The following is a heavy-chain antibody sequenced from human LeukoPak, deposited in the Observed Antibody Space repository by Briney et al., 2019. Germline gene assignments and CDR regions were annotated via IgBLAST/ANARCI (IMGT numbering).Heavy chain of an antibody. J-gene: IGHJ3*02. D-gene: IGHD2-15*01. CDR1: GGSISSYY. CDR3: ARGRSVEVRLGYCSGGSCTHAFDI. CDR2: IYYSGST. Sequence: SETLSLTCTVSGGSISSYYWSWIRQPPGKGLEWIGYIYYSGSTNYNPSLKSRVTISVDTSKNQFSLKLSSVTAADTAVYYCARGRSVEVRLGYCSGGSCTHAFDIWGQGTMVTVSS. V-gene: IGHV4-59*01.